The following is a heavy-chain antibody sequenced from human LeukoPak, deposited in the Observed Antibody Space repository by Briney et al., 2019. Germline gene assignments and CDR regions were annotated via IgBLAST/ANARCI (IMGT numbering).Heavy chain of an antibody. J-gene: IGHJ6*03. D-gene: IGHD3-3*01. CDR3: ARGDFWSGYSHYYYMDV. V-gene: IGHV1-69*05. Sequence: ASVKVSCKASGGSFSSYAISWVRQAPGQGLERMRGIIPIFGTANYAQKFQGRVTITTDESTSTAYMELSSLRSEDTAVYYCARGDFWSGYSHYYYMDVWGKGTTVTVSS. CDR2: IIPIFGTA. CDR1: GGSFSSYA.